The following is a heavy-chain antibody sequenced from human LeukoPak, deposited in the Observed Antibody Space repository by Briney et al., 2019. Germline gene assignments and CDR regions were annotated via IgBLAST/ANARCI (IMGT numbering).Heavy chain of an antibody. CDR1: GGSISSSSYY. CDR2: IYYSGST. J-gene: IGHJ4*02. V-gene: IGHV4-39*01. CDR3: ARTSPMTTVTTNDY. Sequence: PSETLSLTCTVSGGSISSSSYYWGWIRQPPGKGLEWIGSIYYSGSTYYNPSLKSRVTISVDTSKNQFPLKLSSVNAADTAVCYCARTSPMTTVTTNDYWGQGTLVTVSS. D-gene: IGHD4-17*01.